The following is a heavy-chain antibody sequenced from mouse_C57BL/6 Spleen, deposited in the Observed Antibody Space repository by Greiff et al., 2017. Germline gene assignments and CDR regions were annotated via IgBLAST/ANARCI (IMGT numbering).Heavy chain of an antibody. CDR1: GYTFTSYW. D-gene: IGHD2-5*01. V-gene: IGHV1-69*01. Sequence: VQLQQPGAELVMPGASVKLSCKASGYTFTSYWMHWVKQRPGQGLEWIGEIDPSDSYTNYNQKFKGKSTLTVDKSSSTAYMQLSILTSEDSAVYYCASSYYSNYDDYWGQGTTLTVSS. CDR2: IDPSDSYT. J-gene: IGHJ2*01. CDR3: ASSYYSNYDDY.